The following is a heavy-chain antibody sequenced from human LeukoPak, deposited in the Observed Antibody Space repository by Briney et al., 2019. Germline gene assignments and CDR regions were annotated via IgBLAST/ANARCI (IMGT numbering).Heavy chain of an antibody. D-gene: IGHD5-24*01. J-gene: IGHJ4*02. CDR1: GYPFTSYG. CDR2: INPNSGGT. V-gene: IGHV1-2*02. Sequence: ASVKVSCKASGYPFTSYGISWVRQAPGQGLEWMGWINPNSGGTNYAQKFQGRVTMTRDTSISTAYMELSRLRSDDTAVYYCARNRIGGMATIGPPDYWGQGTLVTVSS. CDR3: ARNRIGGMATIGPPDY.